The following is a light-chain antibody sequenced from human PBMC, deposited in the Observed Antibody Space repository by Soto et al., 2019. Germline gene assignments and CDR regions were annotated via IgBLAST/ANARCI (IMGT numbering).Light chain of an antibody. CDR1: QDIRKY. V-gene: IGKV1-33*01. CDR2: DAY. Sequence: NPITPSPSSXSAPPADRVSTPWPATQDIRKYLNWYKQKTGRXPXXLIYDAYNLDAGVPSRFRGSGSGTDFTFTSRRLQPEDIATYYCQQYENPPTFGQGTRLEI. J-gene: IGKJ5*01. CDR3: QQYENPPT.